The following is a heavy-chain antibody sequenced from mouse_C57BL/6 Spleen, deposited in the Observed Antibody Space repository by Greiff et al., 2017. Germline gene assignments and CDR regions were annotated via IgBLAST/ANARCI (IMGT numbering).Heavy chain of an antibody. CDR1: GYAFSSYW. V-gene: IGHV1-80*01. Sequence: VQLQQSGPELVKPGASVKISCKASGYAFSSYWMNWVKQRPGKGLEWIGQIYPGGGDTNYNGKFKGKATVTADKTSSSAYMQLSSLASADSAVYFGARWGNCCDYWGQGTTLTVSS. CDR2: IYPGGGDT. J-gene: IGHJ2*01. CDR3: ARWGNCCDY.